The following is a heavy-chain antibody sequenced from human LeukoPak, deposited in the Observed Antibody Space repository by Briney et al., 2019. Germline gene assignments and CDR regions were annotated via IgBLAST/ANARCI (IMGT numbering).Heavy chain of an antibody. Sequence: SETLSLTCTVSGGSISSSSYYWGWIRQPPGRGLEWIGSIYFSGSTYYNPSLKSRVTISVDASKNQFSLKLSSVTAADTAVYYCARQTGSYGMDVWGQGTTVTVSS. CDR2: IYFSGST. D-gene: IGHD1-14*01. V-gene: IGHV4-39*01. J-gene: IGHJ6*02. CDR1: GGSISSSSYY. CDR3: ARQTGSYGMDV.